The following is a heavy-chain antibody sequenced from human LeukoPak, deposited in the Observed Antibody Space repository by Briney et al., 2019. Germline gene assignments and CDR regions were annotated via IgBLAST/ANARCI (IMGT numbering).Heavy chain of an antibody. CDR2: LSYTGKT. Sequence: SEALSLTCNVSGVSVSTSHWNWIRQRPGKGLEWIGCLSYTGKTDYNPSLKSRVSISLGSSNNHFSLKLTSVTAADTAVYYCSEGYFEPFDHWGQGILVTVSS. CDR1: GVSVSTSH. J-gene: IGHJ4*02. CDR3: SEGYFEPFDH. V-gene: IGHV4-59*02. D-gene: IGHD2/OR15-2a*01.